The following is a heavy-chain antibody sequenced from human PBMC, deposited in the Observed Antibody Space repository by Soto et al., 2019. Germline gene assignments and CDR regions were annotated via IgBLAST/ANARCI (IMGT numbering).Heavy chain of an antibody. Sequence: GGSLRLSCAASGFTFSSYEMNWVRQAPGKGLEWVSYISSSGSTIYYADSVKGRFTISRDNAKNSLYLQMNSLRAEDTAVYYCARAPIAARPNNWFDPWGQGTLVTVSS. CDR2: ISSSGSTI. CDR1: GFTFSSYE. V-gene: IGHV3-48*03. D-gene: IGHD6-6*01. CDR3: ARAPIAARPNNWFDP. J-gene: IGHJ5*02.